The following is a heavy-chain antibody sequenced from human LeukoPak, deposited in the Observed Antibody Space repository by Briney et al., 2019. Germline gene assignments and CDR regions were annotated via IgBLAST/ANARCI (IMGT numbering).Heavy chain of an antibody. CDR1: GGSISSYY. CDR2: IYYSGST. J-gene: IGHJ5*02. CDR3: ARVLRYSSGSDWFDP. D-gene: IGHD6-19*01. Sequence: PSETLSLTCTVSGGSISSYYWSWIRQPPGKGLEWIGNIYYSGSTNYNPSLKSRVTISVDTSKNQFSLKLSSVTAADTAVYYCARVLRYSSGSDWFDPWGQGTLVTVSS. V-gene: IGHV4-59*01.